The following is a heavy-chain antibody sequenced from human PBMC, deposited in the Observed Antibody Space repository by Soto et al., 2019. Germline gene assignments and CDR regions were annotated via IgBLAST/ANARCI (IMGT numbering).Heavy chain of an antibody. D-gene: IGHD6-6*01. Sequence: GGSLRLSCAASGFTVSSNYMSWVRQAPGKGLEWVSVIYSGGSTYYADSVKGRFTISRDNSKNTLYLQMNSLRAEDTAVYYCARVYLRQLANYYYYYMDVWGKGTTVTVSS. CDR2: IYSGGST. V-gene: IGHV3-66*01. CDR1: GFTVSSNY. J-gene: IGHJ6*03. CDR3: ARVYLRQLANYYYYYMDV.